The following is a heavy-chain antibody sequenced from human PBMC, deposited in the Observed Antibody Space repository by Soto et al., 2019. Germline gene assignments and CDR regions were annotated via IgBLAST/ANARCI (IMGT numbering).Heavy chain of an antibody. CDR3: AREGNLGRWLQPLDP. CDR2: IHYNGNT. J-gene: IGHJ5*02. V-gene: IGHV4-59*01. Sequence: ASETPSLTCPVAGGSIGAYGGSWVRQPPGKGLEWIGNIHYNGNTKYSPSLKSRVTMSVDTSKNHFSLRLISVTAADTAIYFCAREGNLGRWLQPLDPWGQRTLVTVSS. D-gene: IGHD5-12*01. CDR1: GGSIGAYG.